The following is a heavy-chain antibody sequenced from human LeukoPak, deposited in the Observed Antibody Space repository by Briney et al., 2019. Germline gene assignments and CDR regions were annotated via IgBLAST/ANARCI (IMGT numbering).Heavy chain of an antibody. CDR2: IQYDGSHE. CDR1: GFIFSDSG. J-gene: IGHJ4*02. CDR3: AKEDACGYKSTGSSLDF. D-gene: IGHD5-24*01. V-gene: IGHV3-30*02. Sequence: GRSLSPSRAPSGFIFSDSGMHWVRQAAGNGLGGVGFIQYDGSHEYPADSVHGRFTISRHYSSHTLYLPMNRARIEDTAVYYCAKEDACGYKSTGSSLDFWGQGTLVTVSS.